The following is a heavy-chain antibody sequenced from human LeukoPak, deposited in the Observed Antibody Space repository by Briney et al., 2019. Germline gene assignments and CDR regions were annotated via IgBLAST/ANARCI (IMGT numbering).Heavy chain of an antibody. Sequence: SETLSLTCTVSGGSISRYYWSWIRQPPGKGLEWIGFIYTSVTTKCNPSLKSRVTISVDTSKSQFSLKVSSVTASDTAVYYCARLDDRENFDYWGQGTLVTVSS. CDR1: GGSISRYY. D-gene: IGHD3-22*01. V-gene: IGHV4-4*09. J-gene: IGHJ4*02. CDR2: IYTSVTT. CDR3: ARLDDRENFDY.